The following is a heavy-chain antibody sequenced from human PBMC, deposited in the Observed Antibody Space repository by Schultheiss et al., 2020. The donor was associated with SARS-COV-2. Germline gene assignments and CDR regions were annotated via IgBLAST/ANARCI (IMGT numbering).Heavy chain of an antibody. CDR2: ISGSGGST. J-gene: IGHJ6*02. Sequence: GGSLRLSCAASGFTFSIYAMSWVRQAPGKGLEWVSTISGSGGSTYYADSVKGRFTISRDNAKNSLYLQMNSLRAEDTAVYYCARGIAVAGTLNYYYYYGMDVWGQGTTVTVSS. CDR1: GFTFSIYA. V-gene: IGHV3-23*01. CDR3: ARGIAVAGTLNYYYYYGMDV. D-gene: IGHD6-19*01.